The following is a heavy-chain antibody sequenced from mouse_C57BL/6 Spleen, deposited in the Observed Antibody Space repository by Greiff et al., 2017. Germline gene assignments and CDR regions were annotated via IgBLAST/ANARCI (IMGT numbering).Heavy chain of an antibody. Sequence: QVHVKQSGAELVRPGSSVKLSCKASGYTFTSYWMHWVKQRPIQGLEWIGNIDPSDSETHYNQKFKDKATLTVDKSSSTAYMQLSSLTSEDSAVYYCARRGSSPSYAMDYWGQGTSVTVSS. J-gene: IGHJ4*01. CDR2: IDPSDSET. D-gene: IGHD1-1*01. CDR1: GYTFTSYW. CDR3: ARRGSSPSYAMDY. V-gene: IGHV1-52*01.